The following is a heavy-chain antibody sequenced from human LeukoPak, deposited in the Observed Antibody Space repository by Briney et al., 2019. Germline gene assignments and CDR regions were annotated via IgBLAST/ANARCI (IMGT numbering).Heavy chain of an antibody. CDR1: GFTFSSYA. D-gene: IGHD1-26*01. V-gene: IGHV3-30*04. J-gene: IGHJ4*01. CDR2: ISYDGSNK. Sequence: GRSLRLSCAASGFTFSSYAMHWVRQAPGKGLEWVAVISYDGSNKYYADSVKGRFTISRDSSKNTLYLQMNSLRAEDTAVYYCAREYSGSYSYDYWGQEPWSPSPQ. CDR3: AREYSGSYSYDY.